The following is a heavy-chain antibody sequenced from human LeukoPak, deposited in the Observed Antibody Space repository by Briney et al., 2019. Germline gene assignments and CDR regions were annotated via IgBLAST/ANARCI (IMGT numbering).Heavy chain of an antibody. CDR2: IYTSGST. CDR3: ARDGAKENFDY. CDR1: GGSISSGGYY. D-gene: IGHD3-16*01. Sequence: SETLSLTCTVSGGSISSGGYYWSWIRQPAGKGLEWIGRIYTSGSTNYNPSLKTRVTISVDTSKNQFSLKLSSVTAADTAVYYCARDGAKENFDYWGQGTLVTVSS. V-gene: IGHV4-61*02. J-gene: IGHJ4*02.